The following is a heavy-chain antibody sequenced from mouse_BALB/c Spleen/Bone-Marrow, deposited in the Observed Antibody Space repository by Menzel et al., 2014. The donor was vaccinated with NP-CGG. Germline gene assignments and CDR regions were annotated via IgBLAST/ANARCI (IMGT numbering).Heavy chain of an antibody. D-gene: IGHD1-1*01. CDR3: ATYYYGSSLFAY. V-gene: IGHV14-3*02. Sequence: EVQLQQSGAELVKPGASVKLSCTASGFNIKNTYIHWVKQRPEQGLEWIGRIDPANVNTKYDPKFQGKATITADTSSNTAYLQLSSLTSGDTAVYYCATYYYGSSLFAYWGQGTLVTVSA. J-gene: IGHJ3*01. CDR1: GFNIKNTY. CDR2: IDPANVNT.